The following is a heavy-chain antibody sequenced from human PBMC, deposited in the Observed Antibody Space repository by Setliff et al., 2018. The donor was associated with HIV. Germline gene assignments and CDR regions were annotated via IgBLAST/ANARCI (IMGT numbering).Heavy chain of an antibody. CDR2: IIPMLGVA. J-gene: IGHJ6*03. V-gene: IGHV1-69*10. CDR1: GYPFTSYA. Sequence: SVKVSCKTSGYPFTSYAISWVRQAPGQGLEWMGGIIPMLGVADYPQKVQGRVTITTDKSTTIVYMELSSLRSEDTAVYYCAGREMPCSGGDCNRYFYYYYMDVWGTGTTVTVSS. D-gene: IGHD2-21*02. CDR3: AGREMPCSGGDCNRYFYYYYMDV.